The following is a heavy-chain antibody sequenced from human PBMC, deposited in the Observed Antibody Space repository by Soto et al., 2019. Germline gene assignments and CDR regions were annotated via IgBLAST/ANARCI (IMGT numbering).Heavy chain of an antibody. CDR3: ARGEGAARAFDI. CDR2: INHSGST. V-gene: IGHV4-34*01. D-gene: IGHD6-6*01. CDR1: GGSFSGYY. J-gene: IGHJ3*02. Sequence: SETLSLTCAVYGGSFSGYYWSWIRQPPGKGLEWIGEINHSGSTNYNPSLKSRVTISVDTSKNQFSLKLSSVTAADTAVYYCARGEGAARAFDIWGQGTMVTVSS.